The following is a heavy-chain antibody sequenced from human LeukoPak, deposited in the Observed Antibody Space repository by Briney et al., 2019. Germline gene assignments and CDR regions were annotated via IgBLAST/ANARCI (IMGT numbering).Heavy chain of an antibody. Sequence: GGSLRLSCAASGFTFSSYAMSWVRQVPGKGLEWVSGISVSGGVTYYADSVKGRFTISRDNSKNSVYLQMNSLRAEDTALYYCGKGGIYGDSGDYRGQGTLVTVSS. V-gene: IGHV3-23*01. CDR1: GFTFSSYA. CDR2: ISVSGGVT. CDR3: GKGGIYGDSGDY. J-gene: IGHJ4*02. D-gene: IGHD4-17*01.